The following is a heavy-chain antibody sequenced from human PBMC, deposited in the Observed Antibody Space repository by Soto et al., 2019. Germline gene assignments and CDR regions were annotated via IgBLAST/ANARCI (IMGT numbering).Heavy chain of an antibody. CDR3: AKGGGAVSSYYMDV. D-gene: IGHD1-26*01. CDR2: ITGGGSNT. CDR1: GFTFDNYA. V-gene: IGHV3-23*01. Sequence: GGSLRLSCAASGFTFDNYAMSWVRQAPGKGLEWVSTITGGGSNTYYADSVKGRFTISRDNSMHTLFLQMNTLRAEDTAVFYCAKGGGAVSSYYMDVWSKGTSVTVSS. J-gene: IGHJ6*03.